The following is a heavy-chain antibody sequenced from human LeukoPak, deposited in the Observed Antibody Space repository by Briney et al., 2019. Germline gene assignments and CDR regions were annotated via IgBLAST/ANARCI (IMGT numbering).Heavy chain of an antibody. CDR1: GFTFSSYA. J-gene: IGHJ4*02. V-gene: IGHV3-23*01. Sequence: PGGSLRLSCAASGFTFSSYAMSWVRQAPGKGLEWVSAISGSGGSTYYADSVKGRFTISRDNSKNTLYLQMNSLRAEDTAVYYCAKVAYYYGSGSYVDYWGQGTLVTVAS. CDR2: ISGSGGST. D-gene: IGHD3-10*01. CDR3: AKVAYYYGSGSYVDY.